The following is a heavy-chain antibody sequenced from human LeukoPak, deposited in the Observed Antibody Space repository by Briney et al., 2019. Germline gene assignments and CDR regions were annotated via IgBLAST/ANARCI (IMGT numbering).Heavy chain of an antibody. J-gene: IGHJ6*03. D-gene: IGHD3-3*01. CDR1: GFTASSNY. V-gene: IGHV3-66*01. CDR2: IYSGGST. Sequence: GGSLRLSCAASGFTASSNYMSWVRQAPGKGLEWVSVIYSGGSTYYADSVKDRFTISRDNSKNTLYLQMNSLRAEDTAVYYCARGPLYDFWSGFTMDVWGKGTTVTVSS. CDR3: ARGPLYDFWSGFTMDV.